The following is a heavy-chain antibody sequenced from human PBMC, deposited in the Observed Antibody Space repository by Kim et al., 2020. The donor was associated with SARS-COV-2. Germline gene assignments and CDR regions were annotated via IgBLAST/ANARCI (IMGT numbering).Heavy chain of an antibody. Sequence: GGSLRLSCAASGFTFSSYGMHWVRQAPGKGLEWVAVISYDGSNKYYADSVKGRFTISRDNSKNTLYLQMNSLRAEDTAVYYCAKPSGSTVVTPPFGDAFDIWGQGTMVTVSS. V-gene: IGHV3-30*18. CDR1: GFTFSSYG. CDR2: ISYDGSNK. CDR3: AKPSGSTVVTPPFGDAFDI. D-gene: IGHD4-17*01. J-gene: IGHJ3*02.